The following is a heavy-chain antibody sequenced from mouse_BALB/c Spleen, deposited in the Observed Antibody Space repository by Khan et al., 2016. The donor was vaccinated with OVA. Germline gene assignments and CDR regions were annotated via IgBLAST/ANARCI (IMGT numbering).Heavy chain of an antibody. CDR1: GFTFSTYG. CDR2: VSTGGSYT. Sequence: EVQRVESGGDLVKPGGSLKLSCAASGFTFSTYGMSWVRQAPDKRLEWVATVSTGGSYTYYPDSVKGRFTNSRDNAKKTLYLQMSGLRSEDTAMFYCTRRAYYYESEGFAYWGQGTLVTVSA. V-gene: IGHV5-6*01. D-gene: IGHD1-1*01. CDR3: TRRAYYYESEGFAY. J-gene: IGHJ3*01.